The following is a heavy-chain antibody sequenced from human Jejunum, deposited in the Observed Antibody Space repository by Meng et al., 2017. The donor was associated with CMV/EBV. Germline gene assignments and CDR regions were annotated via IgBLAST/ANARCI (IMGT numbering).Heavy chain of an antibody. D-gene: IGHD2-15*01. CDR2: INYSGRT. CDR1: GGSISSSRHY. CDR3: AREWSTWQPFDF. Sequence: YGGSISSSRHYWSWNRQPAGKELEWIGYINYSGRTNNKPALKSRVTISVDTSKNQLSLNLRSVTAADTAVYYCAREWSTWQPFDFWGQGALVTVSS. V-gene: IGHV4-61*01. J-gene: IGHJ4*02.